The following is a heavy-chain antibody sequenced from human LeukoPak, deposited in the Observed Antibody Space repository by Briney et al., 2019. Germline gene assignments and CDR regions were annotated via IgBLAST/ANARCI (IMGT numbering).Heavy chain of an antibody. CDR3: ARDQYYYGSGSRNWFDP. V-gene: IGHV3-9*01. CDR2: ISWNSGSI. CDR1: GFTFDDYA. J-gene: IGHJ5*02. D-gene: IGHD3-10*01. Sequence: PGRSLRLSCAASGFTFDDYAMHWVRQAPGKGLEWVSGISWNSGSIGYADSVKGRFTISRDNAKNSLYLQMNSLRAEDTAVYYCARDQYYYGSGSRNWFDPWGQGTLVTVSS.